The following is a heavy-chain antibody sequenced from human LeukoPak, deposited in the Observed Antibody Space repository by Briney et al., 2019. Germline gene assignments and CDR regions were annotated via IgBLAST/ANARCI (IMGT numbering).Heavy chain of an antibody. J-gene: IGHJ6*03. D-gene: IGHD3-10*01. CDR2: ISGSGGST. V-gene: IGHV3-23*01. Sequence: PGGSLRLSCAASRFTFSSFAMSWVRQVPGKGLEWVSAISGSGGSTYYADSVKGRFTTSRDNSKNTLYLQMNSLRVEDTAVYYCAKGHSLYGSGSFMDVWGKGTTVTVSS. CDR1: RFTFSSFA. CDR3: AKGHSLYGSGSFMDV.